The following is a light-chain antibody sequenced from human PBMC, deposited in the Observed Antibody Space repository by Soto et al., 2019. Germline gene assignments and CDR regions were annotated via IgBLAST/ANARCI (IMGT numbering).Light chain of an antibody. V-gene: IGKV3D-15*01. J-gene: IGKJ2*01. Sequence: EIVLTQSPATLSVSPGERATLSCRASQSISSSLAWYQQKPGQAPRLLVYGASTRATGIPARFSGSGSGTEFTLTINSLQFEDFAVYYCQQYNNWLVTFGQGTKVDIK. CDR1: QSISSS. CDR3: QQYNNWLVT. CDR2: GAS.